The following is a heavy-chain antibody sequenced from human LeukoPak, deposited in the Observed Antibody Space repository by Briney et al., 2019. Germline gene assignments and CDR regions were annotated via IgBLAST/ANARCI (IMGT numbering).Heavy chain of an antibody. CDR2: TIPIFGTA. J-gene: IGHJ5*02. D-gene: IGHD4-17*01. CDR3: ARDDSSPTVTHLSWFDP. CDR1: GGTFSRYA. V-gene: IGHV1-69*13. Sequence: ASVKLSCKASGGTFSRYAISWVRQAPGDALEWIGVTIPIFGTANYAQKFQGRVTITADESTSTAYMELSSLRSEDTAVYYCARDDSSPTVTHLSWFDPWGQGTLVTVSS.